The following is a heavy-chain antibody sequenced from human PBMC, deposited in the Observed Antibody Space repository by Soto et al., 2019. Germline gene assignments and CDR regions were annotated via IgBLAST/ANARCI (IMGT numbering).Heavy chain of an antibody. CDR1: GGTFSSYA. CDR2: IIPISGTA. V-gene: IGHV1-69*01. Sequence: QVQLVQSGAEVKKPGSSVKVSCKASGGTFSSYAISWVRQAPGQGLEWMGGIIPISGTANYAQKFQGRVTITADESTSTAYMELRSLRSEDTAVYYCARSQGSSTSLEIYYYYYYGMDVGGQGTTVTVSS. D-gene: IGHD2-2*01. J-gene: IGHJ6*02. CDR3: ARSQGSSTSLEIYYYYYYGMDV.